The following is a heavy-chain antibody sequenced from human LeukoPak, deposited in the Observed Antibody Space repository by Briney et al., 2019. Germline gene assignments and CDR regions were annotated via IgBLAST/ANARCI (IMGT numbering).Heavy chain of an antibody. Sequence: GGSLRLSCGASGFTFSNYGMHWVRQAPGKGLEWVTFIRDDGSNKYYADSVKGRFTISRDNSKNTLYLQMNSLRAEDTAVYCCANGRSYVYDAFDIWGQGTIVTVSS. J-gene: IGHJ3*02. CDR2: IRDDGSNK. CDR1: GFTFSNYG. CDR3: ANGRSYVYDAFDI. V-gene: IGHV3-30*02. D-gene: IGHD3-16*01.